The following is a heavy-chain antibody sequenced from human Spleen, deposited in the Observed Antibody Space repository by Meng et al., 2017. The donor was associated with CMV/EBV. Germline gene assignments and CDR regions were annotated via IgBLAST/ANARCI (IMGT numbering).Heavy chain of an antibody. Sequence: GESLKISCAASSFTFSSYAMHWVRQAPGQGLEWMGWISAYNGNTNYAQKLQGRVTMTTDTSTSTAYMELRSLRSDDTAVYYCARVQERVFGVVTPFFDGYGMDVWGQGTTVTVSS. CDR3: ARVQERVFGVVTPFFDGYGMDV. CDR2: ISAYNGNT. J-gene: IGHJ6*02. V-gene: IGHV1-18*01. CDR1: SFTFSSYA. D-gene: IGHD3-3*01.